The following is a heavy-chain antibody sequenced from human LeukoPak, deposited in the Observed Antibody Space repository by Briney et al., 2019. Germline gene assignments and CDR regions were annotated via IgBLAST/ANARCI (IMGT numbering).Heavy chain of an antibody. Sequence: PGGSLRLSCAASGFTFSSYEVNWVRQAPGKGLEWVSYISSSAGTTYYADSVKGRFTFSRDNAKNSLYLQMNSLRAEDTAVYYCARGLFHFDSWGQGTLVTVSS. CDR1: GFTFSSYE. D-gene: IGHD3-22*01. CDR2: ISSSAGTT. V-gene: IGHV3-48*03. CDR3: ARGLFHFDS. J-gene: IGHJ4*02.